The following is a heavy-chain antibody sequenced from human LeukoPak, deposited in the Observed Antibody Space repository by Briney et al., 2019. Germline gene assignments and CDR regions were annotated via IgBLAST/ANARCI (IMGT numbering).Heavy chain of an antibody. CDR2: ISGSGGST. D-gene: IGHD4/OR15-4a*01. CDR3: AKNVVDYGGHVDY. CDR1: GFTFSSYA. Sequence: GGSLRLSCAASGFTFSSYAMSWVRQAPGKGLEWVSAISGSGGSTYYADSVKGRLTISRDNSKKTLYVQMNSLRAEDTAVYYCAKNVVDYGGHVDYWGQGTLVTVSS. V-gene: IGHV3-23*01. J-gene: IGHJ4*02.